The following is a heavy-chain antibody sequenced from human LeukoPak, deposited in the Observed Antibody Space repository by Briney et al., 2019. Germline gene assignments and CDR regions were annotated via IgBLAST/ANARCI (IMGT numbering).Heavy chain of an antibody. CDR3: AREAVGATTRFDY. CDR2: INHSGST. D-gene: IGHD1-26*01. V-gene: IGHV4-34*01. J-gene: IGHJ4*02. Sequence: SETLSLTCAVYGGSFSGYYWSWIRQPPGKGLEWIGEINHSGSTNYNPSLKSRVTISVDTSKNQFSLKLSSVTAADTAVYYCAREAVGATTRFDYWGRGTLVTVSS. CDR1: GGSFSGYY.